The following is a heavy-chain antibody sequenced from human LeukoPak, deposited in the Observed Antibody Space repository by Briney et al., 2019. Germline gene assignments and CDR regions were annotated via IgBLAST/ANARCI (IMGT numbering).Heavy chain of an antibody. V-gene: IGHV3-7*01. J-gene: IGHJ4*02. CDR3: ARDHEYSYGYFDY. CDR2: IKQDGSEK. CDR1: GFTFSSYW. D-gene: IGHD5-18*01. Sequence: PGGSLRLSCAASGFTFSSYWMSWVRQAPGQGLEWVANIKQDGSEKYYVDSVKGRFTISRDNAKNSLYLQMNSLRAEDTAVYYCARDHEYSYGYFDYWGQGTLVTVSS.